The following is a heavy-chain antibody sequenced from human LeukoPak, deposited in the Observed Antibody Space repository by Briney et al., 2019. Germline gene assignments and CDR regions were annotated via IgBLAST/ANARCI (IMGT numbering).Heavy chain of an antibody. J-gene: IGHJ4*02. CDR2: ITPILGIA. V-gene: IGHV1-69*04. Sequence: ASVKVSCKASGGTFSSYVISWVRQAPGQGLEWMGRITPILGIANYAQKFQGRVTITADKSTSTAYMELSSLRFEDTAVYYCATVREEGIQLWSGSDYWGQGTLVTVSS. D-gene: IGHD5-18*01. CDR3: ATVREEGIQLWSGSDY. CDR1: GGTFSSYV.